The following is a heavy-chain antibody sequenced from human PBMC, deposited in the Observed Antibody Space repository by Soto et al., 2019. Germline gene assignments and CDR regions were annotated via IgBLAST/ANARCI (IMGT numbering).Heavy chain of an antibody. D-gene: IGHD2-2*01. CDR1: GYTFTSYG. Sequence: QVQLVQSGAEVKKPGASVKVSCKASGYTFTSYGISWVRQAPGQGLEWMGWISADNGNTNYAQKLQGRVTMTTDTSPSTAYMELRSLRPDDTAVYYCATDCSSTTCYPWNWFDPWGQGTLVTVSS. V-gene: IGHV1-18*01. CDR2: ISADNGNT. J-gene: IGHJ5*02. CDR3: ATDCSSTTCYPWNWFDP.